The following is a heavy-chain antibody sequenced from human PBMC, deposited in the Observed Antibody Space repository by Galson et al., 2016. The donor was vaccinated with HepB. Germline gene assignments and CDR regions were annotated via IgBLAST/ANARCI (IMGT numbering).Heavy chain of an antibody. CDR3: ARGEIGTTLD. CDR2: ISFDGSNR. D-gene: IGHD4-23*01. J-gene: IGHJ4*02. Sequence: SLRLSCAASGFTFYTFTMHWVRQSPGKGPECVAAISFDGSNRHYADSVRGRFTISRANPRNTLYLQMDSLTTEDTAVYYCARGEIGTTLDWGQGALVTVSS. V-gene: IGHV3-30-3*01. CDR1: GFTFYTFT.